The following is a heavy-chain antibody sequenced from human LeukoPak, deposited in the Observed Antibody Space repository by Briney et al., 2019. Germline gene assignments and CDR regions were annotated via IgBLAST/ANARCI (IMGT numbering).Heavy chain of an antibody. CDR1: GFTFSSYG. CDR3: ARDLATSRGRDAFDI. CDR2: IWYDGSNK. Sequence: GGSLRLSCAASGFTFSSYGMPWVRQAPGKGLEWVAVIWYDGSNKYYADSVKGRFTISRDNSKNTLYLQMNSPRAEDTAVYYCARDLATSRGRDAFDIWGQGTMVTVSS. D-gene: IGHD3-16*01. V-gene: IGHV3-33*01. J-gene: IGHJ3*02.